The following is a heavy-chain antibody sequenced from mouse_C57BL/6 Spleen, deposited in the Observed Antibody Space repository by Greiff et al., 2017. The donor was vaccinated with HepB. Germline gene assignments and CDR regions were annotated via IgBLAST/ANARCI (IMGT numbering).Heavy chain of an antibody. V-gene: IGHV1-82*01. CDR1: GYAFSSSW. CDR2: IYPGDGDT. Sequence: QVQLKESGPELVKPGASVKISCKASGYAFSSSWMNWVKQRPGQGLEWIGRIYPGDGDTNYNGKFKGKATLTADKSSSTAYMQLSSLTSEDSAVYVCAREVAYDYDEDYWDDWGQGTTLTVSS. CDR3: AREVAYDYDEDYWDD. J-gene: IGHJ2*01. D-gene: IGHD2-4*01.